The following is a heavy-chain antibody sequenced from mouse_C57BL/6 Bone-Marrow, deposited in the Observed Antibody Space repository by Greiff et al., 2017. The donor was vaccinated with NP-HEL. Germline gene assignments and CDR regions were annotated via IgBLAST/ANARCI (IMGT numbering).Heavy chain of an antibody. D-gene: IGHD1-1*01. J-gene: IGHJ3*01. CDR2: IWSGGST. CDR3: ARNWYYSSSYSAWFAD. V-gene: IGHV2-2*01. CDR1: GFSLTSYG. Sequence: QVQLQQSGPGLVQPSQSLSITCTVSGFSLTSYGVHWVRQSPGKGLEWLGVIWSGGSTDYNAAFISRLSISKDNSKSKVFFKMNSLQAEETAIYYCARNWYYSSSYSAWFADWGQGTLVTVSA.